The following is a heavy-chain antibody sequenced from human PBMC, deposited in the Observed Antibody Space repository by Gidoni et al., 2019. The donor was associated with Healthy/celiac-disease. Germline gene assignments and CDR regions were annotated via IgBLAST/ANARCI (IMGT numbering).Heavy chain of an antibody. Sequence: QVQLVQSGAAVKKPGYSLKVSCKASGGTFSSYAISWVRQAPGQGLEWMGGIIPIFGIANYAQKFQGRVTITADKSTSTAYMELSSLRSEDTAVYYCARRSYYDSSGRVRYYYGMDVWGQGTTVTVSS. D-gene: IGHD3-22*01. CDR3: ARRSYYDSSGRVRYYYGMDV. CDR1: GGTFSSYA. J-gene: IGHJ6*02. CDR2: IIPIFGIA. V-gene: IGHV1-69*17.